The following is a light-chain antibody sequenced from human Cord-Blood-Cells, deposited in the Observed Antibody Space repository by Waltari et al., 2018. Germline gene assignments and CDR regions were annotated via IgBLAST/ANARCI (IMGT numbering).Light chain of an antibody. CDR2: DAS. V-gene: IGKV3-11*01. Sequence: EIVLTQSPATLSLSPGERATLSCSASQSVSSYLAWYQQKPGQAPRLLTYDASNRATGIPARFSGSGSGTDFTLTISSLEPEDFAVYYCQQRSNWPLLSFGGGTKVEIK. CDR3: QQRSNWPLLS. CDR1: QSVSSY. J-gene: IGKJ4*01.